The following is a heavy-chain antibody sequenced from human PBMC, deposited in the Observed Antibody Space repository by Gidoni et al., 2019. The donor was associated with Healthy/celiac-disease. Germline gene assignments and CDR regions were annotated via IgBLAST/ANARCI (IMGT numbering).Heavy chain of an antibody. CDR2: ISSSSSYI. V-gene: IGHV3-21*01. J-gene: IGHJ4*02. D-gene: IGHD3-22*01. CDR3: ARDMSLFYYDSSGHYYFDY. Sequence: EVQLVESGVGLVKPGRSLRLSCSASGLTFRSYSMNWVRQAPGKGLEWVVTISSSSSYIYYADSVKGRVTISRDNAKNSLYLQMNSLRAEDTAVYYCARDMSLFYYDSSGHYYFDYWGQGTLVTVSS. CDR1: GLTFRSYS.